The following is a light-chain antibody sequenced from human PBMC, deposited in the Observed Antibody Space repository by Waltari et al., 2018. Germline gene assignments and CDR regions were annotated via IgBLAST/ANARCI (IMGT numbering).Light chain of an antibody. V-gene: IGLV2-14*01. CDR3: SSYTSSSTEVV. CDR2: EVS. CDR1: SSDVGGYNY. Sequence: QSALTQPASVSGSPGQSITISCTGTSSDVGGYNYVSWYQQHPSKAPKLMIYEVSNRPSGVSNRFSGSKSGNTASLTISGLQAEDEADYYCSSYTSSSTEVVFGGGTKLTVL. J-gene: IGLJ2*01.